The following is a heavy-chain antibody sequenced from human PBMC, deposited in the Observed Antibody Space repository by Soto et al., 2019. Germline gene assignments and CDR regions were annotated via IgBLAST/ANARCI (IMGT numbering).Heavy chain of an antibody. J-gene: IGHJ4*02. CDR1: GYSFTSYW. CDR2: IYPGDSDT. D-gene: IGHD6-13*01. Sequence: GDSLTISCKGSGYSFTSYWIGWVRHMPGKGLEWMGIIYPGDSDTRYSPSFQGQVTISADKSISTAYLQWSSLKASDTAMYYCAKTSSSWDPFDYWGQGTLVTVSS. V-gene: IGHV5-51*01. CDR3: AKTSSSWDPFDY.